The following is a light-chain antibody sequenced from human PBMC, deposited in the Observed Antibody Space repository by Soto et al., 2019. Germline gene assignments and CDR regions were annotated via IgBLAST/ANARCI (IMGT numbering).Light chain of an antibody. CDR2: EAS. CDR1: QDINSY. J-gene: IGKJ4*01. CDR3: QQTRSYPST. V-gene: IGKV1-9*01. Sequence: IQLTQSPSSLSASIGDRVTITCRASQDINSYLAWYQQKPGKSPNLLIYEASILQRGVPSRFSGSNSGTDFTLTISSLQAEDFATYYCQQTRSYPSTFGGGTKVDIK.